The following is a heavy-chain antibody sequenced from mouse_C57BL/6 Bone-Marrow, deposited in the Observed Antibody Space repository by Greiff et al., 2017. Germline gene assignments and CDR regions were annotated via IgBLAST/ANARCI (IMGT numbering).Heavy chain of an antibody. CDR3: TYDYDPFAY. CDR1: GFTFSNYW. V-gene: IGHV6-3*01. J-gene: IGHJ3*01. Sequence: EVKLMESGGGLVQPGGSMKLSCVASGFTFSNYWMNWVRQSPEKGLEWVAQIRLKSDNYATHYAESVKGRFTISRDDSKSSVYLQMNNLRAEDTGIYYCTYDYDPFAYWGQGTLVTVSA. CDR2: IRLKSDNYAT. D-gene: IGHD2-4*01.